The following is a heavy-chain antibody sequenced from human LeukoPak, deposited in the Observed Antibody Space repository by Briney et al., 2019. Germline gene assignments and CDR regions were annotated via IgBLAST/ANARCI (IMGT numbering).Heavy chain of an antibody. J-gene: IGHJ4*02. CDR3: ARGAGYNYPYYFDY. CDR2: IWNNGNNR. CDR1: GFIFSDYG. D-gene: IGHD5-24*01. Sequence: GGSLRLSCAASGFIFSDYGMHWVRQAPGKGPEWVAVIWNNGNNRYADSVRGRFTISRDNSKNTLYLQMNSLRAEDTAVYYCARGAGYNYPYYFDYWGQGTLVTVSS. V-gene: IGHV3-33*01.